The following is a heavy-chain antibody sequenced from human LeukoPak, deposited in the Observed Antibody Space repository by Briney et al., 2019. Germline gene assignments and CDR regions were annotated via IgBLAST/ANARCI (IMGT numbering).Heavy chain of an antibody. D-gene: IGHD5-18*01. CDR2: IIPIFGTA. V-gene: IGHV1-69*13. CDR3: ARERDTAMVLTFDY. Sequence: GASVTVSCKASGGTFSSYAISWVRQAPGQGLEWMGGIIPIFGTANYAQKFQGRVTITADESTSTAYMELSSLRSEDTAVYYCARERDTAMVLTFDYWGQGTLVTVSS. J-gene: IGHJ4*02. CDR1: GGTFSSYA.